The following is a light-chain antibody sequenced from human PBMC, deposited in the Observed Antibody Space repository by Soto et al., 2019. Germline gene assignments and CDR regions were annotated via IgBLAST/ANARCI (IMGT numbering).Light chain of an antibody. CDR1: QSIGNV. V-gene: IGKV1-39*01. CDR3: QQSYSHPST. Sequence: DIQMTQSPSSLSASVGDRVTITCRSSQSIGNVLNWYQQKPGKAQKLLIFLACSLQSGVPSRFTASGSGTEFTLIISRLQPEDFATYYCQQSYSHPSTFGQGPTVDVK. CDR2: LAC. J-gene: IGKJ1*01.